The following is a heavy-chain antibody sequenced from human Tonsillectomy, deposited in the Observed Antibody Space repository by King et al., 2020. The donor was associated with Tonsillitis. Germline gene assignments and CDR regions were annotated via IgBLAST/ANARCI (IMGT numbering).Heavy chain of an antibody. J-gene: IGHJ4*02. CDR3: AIGDYYDTSGFADY. D-gene: IGHD3-22*01. CDR1: GFTFSYYS. CDR2: ISSSSTDI. V-gene: IGHV3-21*01. Sequence: VQLVESGGGLVKPGGSLRLSCAASGFTFSYYSMNWVRQAPGKGLEWVSSISSSSTDIYYADSVKGRFTISRDNAKNSLYLQMNSLRAEDTSVYYCAIGDYYDTSGFADYWGQGTLVTVSS.